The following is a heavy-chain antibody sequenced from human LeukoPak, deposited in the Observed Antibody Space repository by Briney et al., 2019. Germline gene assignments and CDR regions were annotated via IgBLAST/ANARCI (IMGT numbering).Heavy chain of an antibody. Sequence: SETLSLTCAVYGGSFSGYYWSWIRQPPGKGLEWIGEINHSGSTNYNPSLKSRVTISVDTSKNQFSLKLSSVTAADTAVYYCARGKLRYFDPLNGFAPGAQEPLVTVSS. J-gene: IGHJ5*02. CDR3: ARGKLRYFDPLNGFAP. CDR1: GGSFSGYY. CDR2: INHSGST. V-gene: IGHV4-34*01. D-gene: IGHD3-9*01.